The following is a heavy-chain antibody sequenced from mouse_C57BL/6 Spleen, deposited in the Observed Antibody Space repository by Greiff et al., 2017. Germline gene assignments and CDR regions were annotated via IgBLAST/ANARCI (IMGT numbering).Heavy chain of an antibody. CDR1: GYTFTDYA. CDR2: FDPETGGT. CDR3: TGYYGSSAWFAY. V-gene: IGHV1-15*01. Sequence: LQESGAELVRPGASVTLSCKASGYTFTDYAMHWVKQTPVHGLEWIGAFDPETGGTAYNQKFKGKAILTADKSSSTAYMELRSLTSEDSAVYYCTGYYGSSAWFAYWGQGTLVTVSA. J-gene: IGHJ3*01. D-gene: IGHD1-1*01.